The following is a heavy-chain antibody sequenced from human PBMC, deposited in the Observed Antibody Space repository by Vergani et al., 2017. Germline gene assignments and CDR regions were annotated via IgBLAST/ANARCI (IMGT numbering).Heavy chain of an antibody. V-gene: IGHV3-7*03. CDR3: ARDSSQQQLYGPGDY. J-gene: IGHJ4*02. Sequence: EVQLVESGGGLVQPGGSLRLSCAASGFTFSSYWMSWVRQAPGKGLEWVANIKKDGSEKYYVDSVKGRFTISRDNAKNSLYMQMNSLRAEDTAVYYCARDSSQQQLYGPGDYWGQGTLVTVSS. CDR1: GFTFSSYW. CDR2: IKKDGSEK. D-gene: IGHD6-13*01.